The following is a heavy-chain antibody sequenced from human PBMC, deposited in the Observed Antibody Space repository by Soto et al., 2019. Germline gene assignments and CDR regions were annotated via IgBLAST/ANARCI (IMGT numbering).Heavy chain of an antibody. D-gene: IGHD3-22*01. CDR2: IYYSGST. V-gene: IGHV4-39*01. Sequence: QLQLQESGPGLVKPSETLSLTCTVSGGSISSSSYYWGWIRQPPGKGLEWIGSIYYSGSTYYNPSLKSRVTISVDTSKNQFSLKLSSVTAADTAVYYCARHGAGYYYVFDYWGQGTLVTVSS. CDR1: GGSISSSSYY. J-gene: IGHJ4*02. CDR3: ARHGAGYYYVFDY.